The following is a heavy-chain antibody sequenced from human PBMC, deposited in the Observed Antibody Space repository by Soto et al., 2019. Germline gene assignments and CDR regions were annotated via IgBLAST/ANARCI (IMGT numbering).Heavy chain of an antibody. CDR1: GFTLSSYW. CDR3: AREAYGDYFFDY. D-gene: IGHD4-17*01. V-gene: IGHV3-7*01. CDR2: VKHDGSEK. Sequence: GSLRLSCAASGFTLSSYWMSWVRQAPGKGLEWVAHVKHDGSEKYYVGSVRGRFTISRDNAKNSLSLQMSSLTAEDTAIYYCAREAYGDYFFDYWGQGTLVTVSS. J-gene: IGHJ4*02.